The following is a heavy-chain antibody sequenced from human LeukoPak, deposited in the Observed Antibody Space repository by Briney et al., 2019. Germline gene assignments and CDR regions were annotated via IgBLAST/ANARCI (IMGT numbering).Heavy chain of an antibody. J-gene: IGHJ6*03. Sequence: GGSLRLSCAASGFTFSSYGMHWVRQAPGKGLEWVAFIRYDGSNKYYADSVKGRFTISRDNSKNTLYLQMNSLRAEDTAVYYCAKMWGTLEPQPYYYYYMDVWGKGTTVTVSS. CDR3: AKMWGTLEPQPYYYYYMDV. D-gene: IGHD1-1*01. V-gene: IGHV3-30*02. CDR2: IRYDGSNK. CDR1: GFTFSSYG.